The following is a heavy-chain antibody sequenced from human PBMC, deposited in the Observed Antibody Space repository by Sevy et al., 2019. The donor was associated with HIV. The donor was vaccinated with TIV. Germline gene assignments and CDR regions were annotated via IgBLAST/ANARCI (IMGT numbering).Heavy chain of an antibody. CDR3: AKDRDIVIVLGATALRQ. D-gene: IGHD2-15*01. CDR2: ISYDGRHK. Sequence: GGSLRLSCAASGFTFSTYGMHWVRQAPGKGLEWVAVISYDGRHKYYADSVKGRLTISRYNSKNTLDLQMNSLRAEDTAVYYCAKDRDIVIVLGATALRQWGQGTLVTVSS. V-gene: IGHV3-30*18. CDR1: GFTFSTYG. J-gene: IGHJ1*01.